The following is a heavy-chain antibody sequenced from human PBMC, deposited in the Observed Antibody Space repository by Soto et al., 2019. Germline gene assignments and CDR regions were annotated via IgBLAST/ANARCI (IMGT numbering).Heavy chain of an antibody. J-gene: IGHJ6*02. V-gene: IGHV4-4*07. CDR3: ARALLEVPAVLSYYYCYGMDV. CDR1: GGSISSYY. Sequence: PSETLSLTCTVSGGSISSYYWSWIRQPAGKGLEWIGRIYTSGSTNYNPSLKSRVTMSVDTSKNQFSLKLSSVTAADTAVYYCARALLEVPAVLSYYYCYGMDVWGQGTTVTV. D-gene: IGHD2-2*01. CDR2: IYTSGST.